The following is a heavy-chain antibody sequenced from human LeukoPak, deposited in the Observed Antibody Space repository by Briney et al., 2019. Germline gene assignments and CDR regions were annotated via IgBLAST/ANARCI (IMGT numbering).Heavy chain of an antibody. CDR2: IYYSGST. CDR1: GGSISSSSYY. J-gene: IGHJ4*02. D-gene: IGHD2-21*02. CDR3: ARTARVFDH. V-gene: IGHV4-39*07. Sequence: SETLSLTCTVSGGSISSSSYYWGWIRQPPGKGLEWIGSIYYSGSTYYNPSLKSRVTISVDTSKNQFSLKLSSVTAADTAVYFCARTARVFDHWGQGLLVTVSS.